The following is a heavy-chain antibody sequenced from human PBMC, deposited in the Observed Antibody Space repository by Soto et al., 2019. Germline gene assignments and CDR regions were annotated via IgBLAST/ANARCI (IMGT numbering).Heavy chain of an antibody. CDR1: GGTFSSYA. CDR2: IIPIFGTA. CDR3: ASNARRYYYDSSGYLLQH. D-gene: IGHD3-22*01. Sequence: QVQLVQSGAEVKKPGSSVKVSCKASGGTFSSYAISWVRQAPGQGLEWMGGIIPIFGTANYEQTFQGRVTITADESTSTAYMELSSLRSEDTAVYYCASNARRYYYDSSGYLLQHWGQGTLVTVSS. V-gene: IGHV1-69*01. J-gene: IGHJ1*01.